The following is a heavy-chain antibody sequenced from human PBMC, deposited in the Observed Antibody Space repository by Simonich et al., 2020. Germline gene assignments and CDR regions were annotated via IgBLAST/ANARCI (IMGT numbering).Heavy chain of an antibody. CDR3: ARPLGIVWAFDI. J-gene: IGHJ3*02. CDR1: GGSFSGYY. CDR2: KNHRGST. Sequence: QVQLQQWGAGLLKPSETLSLTCAVYGGSFSGYYWSWIRQPPGKGLGWIGEKNHRGSTNYNPSLKSRVTISVDTSKNQFSLKLSSVTAADTAVYYCARPLGIVWAFDIWGQGTMVTVSS. D-gene: IGHD3-16*01. V-gene: IGHV4-34*01.